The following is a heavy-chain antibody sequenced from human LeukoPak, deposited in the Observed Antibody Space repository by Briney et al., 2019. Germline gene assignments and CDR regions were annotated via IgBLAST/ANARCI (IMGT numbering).Heavy chain of an antibody. J-gene: IGHJ4*02. Sequence: PSETLSLTCAVYGGSFSGYYWSWIRQPPGKGLGWIGEINHSGSTNYNPSLKSRVTISVDTSKNQFSLKLSSVTAADTAVYYCARRVAYYDILTGPGAIDYWGQGTLVTVSS. D-gene: IGHD3-9*01. CDR1: GGSFSGYY. CDR3: ARRVAYYDILTGPGAIDY. V-gene: IGHV4-34*01. CDR2: INHSGST.